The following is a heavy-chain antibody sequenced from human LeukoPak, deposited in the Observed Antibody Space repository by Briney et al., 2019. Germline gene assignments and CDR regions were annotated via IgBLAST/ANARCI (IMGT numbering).Heavy chain of an antibody. Sequence: PGGSLRLSCAASGFTFSDYYMSWIRQAPGKGLEWVSYISSSGSTIYYADSVKGRFTISRDKSKNTLYLQMNSLRAEDTALYYCAKGVYSSSWDGFDIWGQGTTVTVSS. D-gene: IGHD6-13*01. V-gene: IGHV3-11*01. J-gene: IGHJ3*02. CDR3: AKGVYSSSWDGFDI. CDR2: ISSSGSTI. CDR1: GFTFSDYY.